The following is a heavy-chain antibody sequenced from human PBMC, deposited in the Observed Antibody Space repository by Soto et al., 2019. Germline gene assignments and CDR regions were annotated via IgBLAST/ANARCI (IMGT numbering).Heavy chain of an antibody. D-gene: IGHD5-18*01. Sequence: QVQLQESGPGLVTPSQTLSLTCTVSGDSITSDEYYWSWIRQPPGKGLEYIAYIYHRGITDYNPSHKSRVSISIDTSKNQFSLDVTSVTAADTAVYYCARVQQDAAMGHFDYWGQGTLVTVSS. CDR1: GDSITSDEYY. CDR3: ARVQQDAAMGHFDY. CDR2: IYHRGIT. V-gene: IGHV4-30-4*01. J-gene: IGHJ4*02.